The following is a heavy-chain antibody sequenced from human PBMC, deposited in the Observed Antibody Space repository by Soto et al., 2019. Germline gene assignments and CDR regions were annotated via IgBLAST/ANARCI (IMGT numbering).Heavy chain of an antibody. CDR2: IYYSGST. Sequence: SETLSLTCTVSGGSISSSSYYWGWIRQPPGKGLEWIGSIYYSGSTYYNPSLKSRVTISVDTSKNQFSLKLSSVTAAGTAVYYCARLTVVVVAATPVWGQGTLVTVSS. CDR1: GGSISSSSYY. CDR3: ARLTVVVVAATPV. J-gene: IGHJ4*02. V-gene: IGHV4-39*01. D-gene: IGHD2-15*01.